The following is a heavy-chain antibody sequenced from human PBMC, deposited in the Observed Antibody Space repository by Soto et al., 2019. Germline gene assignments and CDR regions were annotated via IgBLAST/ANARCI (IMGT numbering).Heavy chain of an antibody. CDR3: AREGDILTGYGMDV. CDR1: GGSFSTYY. J-gene: IGHJ6*02. Sequence: PSETLSLTCTVSGGSFSTYYWSWVRQPPGKGLEWMGYVYYSESTKYNPSLKSRVTISVDTSKNQLSLKLNSVTAADTAVYYCAREGDILTGYGMDVWGQGTTVTVSS. V-gene: IGHV4-59*01. D-gene: IGHD3-9*01. CDR2: VYYSEST.